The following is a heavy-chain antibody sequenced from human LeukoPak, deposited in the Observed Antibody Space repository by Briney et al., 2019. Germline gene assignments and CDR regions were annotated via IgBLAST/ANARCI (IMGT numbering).Heavy chain of an antibody. CDR2: IKQDGSEK. J-gene: IGHJ3*02. V-gene: IGHV3-7*01. Sequence: GGSLRLSCAASGFTFSSYWMSWVRQAPGKGLEWVANIKQDGSEKYYVDSVKGRFTISRDNAKNSLYLQMNSLRAEDTAVYYCARGQDTVVTSRHAFDIWGQGTMVTVSS. CDR3: ARGQDTVVTSRHAFDI. D-gene: IGHD4-23*01. CDR1: GFTFSSYW.